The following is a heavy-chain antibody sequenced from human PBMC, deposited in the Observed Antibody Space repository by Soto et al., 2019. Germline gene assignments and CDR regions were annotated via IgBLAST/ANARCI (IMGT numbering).Heavy chain of an antibody. Sequence: ASVKVSCKASGGTFSSYTISWVRQAPGQGLEWMGRIIPILGIANYAQKFQGRVTITADKSTSTAYMELSSLRSEDTAVYYCARGPGIAAAGTYFDYWGQGTLVTVSS. CDR1: GGTFSSYT. CDR2: IIPILGIA. CDR3: ARGPGIAAAGTYFDY. D-gene: IGHD6-13*01. J-gene: IGHJ4*02. V-gene: IGHV1-69*02.